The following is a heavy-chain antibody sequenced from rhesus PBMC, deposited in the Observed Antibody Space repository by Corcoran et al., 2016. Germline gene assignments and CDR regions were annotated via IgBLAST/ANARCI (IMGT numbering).Heavy chain of an antibody. D-gene: IGHD6-25*01. J-gene: IGHJ4*01. CDR3: TRGREGSW. Sequence: QVQLVQSGAEVKKPGASVKLSCKASGYTFTSYYLHWVRQAPGQVLEWMGWNTPSDGDTGYAQKFQGRVTRTGDTSMSTADMERSSLRAEDTAVYYCTRGREGSWWGQGVLVTVSS. CDR1: GYTFTSYY. CDR2: NTPSDGDT. V-gene: IGHV1S9*01.